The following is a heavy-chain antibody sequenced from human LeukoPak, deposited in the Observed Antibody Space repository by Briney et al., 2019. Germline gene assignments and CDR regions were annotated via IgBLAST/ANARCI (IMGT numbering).Heavy chain of an antibody. Sequence: ASVKVSCKASGYTFTSYGISWVRQAPGQGLEWMGWISAYNGNTNYAQKLQGRVTMTTDTSTSTAYMELRSLRSDDTAVYYCARDWRDYDILTGYYSGPRDYWGQGTLVTVSS. J-gene: IGHJ4*02. CDR1: GYTFTSYG. D-gene: IGHD3-9*01. CDR2: ISAYNGNT. CDR3: ARDWRDYDILTGYYSGPRDY. V-gene: IGHV1-18*01.